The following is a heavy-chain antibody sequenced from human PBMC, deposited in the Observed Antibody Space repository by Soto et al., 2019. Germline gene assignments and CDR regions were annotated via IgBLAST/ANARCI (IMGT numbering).Heavy chain of an antibody. D-gene: IGHD6-6*01. Sequence: PSETLSLTCSLYSGSLSGYCWSWIRQPPGKGLEWIGEISPSGTTNYSPSLKSRVSISVDTSKNQFSLNLTSLTAADTVLFYCARAPKVSGSAQTRLDFWGQGSLVTVSS. CDR3: ARAPKVSGSAQTRLDF. V-gene: IGHV4-34*01. J-gene: IGHJ4*02. CDR1: SGSLSGYC. CDR2: ISPSGTT.